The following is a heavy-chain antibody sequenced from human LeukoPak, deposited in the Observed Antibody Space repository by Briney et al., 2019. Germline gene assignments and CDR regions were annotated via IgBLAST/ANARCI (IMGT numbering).Heavy chain of an antibody. CDR1: GFTFSSYS. J-gene: IGHJ4*02. CDR3: ARWTDIGYDLFFDH. D-gene: IGHD5-12*01. Sequence: PGGSLRLSCTASGFTFSSYSMNWVRQAPGKGLEWVSYISTSSTTIYYADSVKGRFTISRDNVKNSLYLQMNSLRAEDTAVYYWARWTDIGYDLFFDHWGQGTLVNVSS. V-gene: IGHV3-48*04. CDR2: ISTSSTTI.